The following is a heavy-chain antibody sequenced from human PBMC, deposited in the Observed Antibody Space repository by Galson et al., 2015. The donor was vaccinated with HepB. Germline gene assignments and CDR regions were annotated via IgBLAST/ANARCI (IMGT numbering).Heavy chain of an antibody. Sequence: SLRLSCAASGFTVTSNYMTWVRQAPGKGLDWVSVIYSGGSTFYAHSVEGRFTISRDKSKNTLYLQMNNLRAEDTAVYYCARVAQWLAFALDVWGQGTTVSVPS. CDR3: ARVAQWLAFALDV. D-gene: IGHD6-19*01. V-gene: IGHV3-53*01. J-gene: IGHJ6*02. CDR2: IYSGGST. CDR1: GFTVTSNY.